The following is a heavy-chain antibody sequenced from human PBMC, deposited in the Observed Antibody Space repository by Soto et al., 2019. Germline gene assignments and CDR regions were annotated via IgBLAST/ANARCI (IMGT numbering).Heavy chain of an antibody. Sequence: GASVKVSCKASGYTFTSYYMHWVRQAPGQGLEWMGIINPSGGSTSYAQKFQGRVTMTRDTSTSTVYMELSSLRSEDTAVYYCARAIVDTITGIFWFDPWGQGTLVTVSS. J-gene: IGHJ5*02. CDR1: GYTFTSYY. D-gene: IGHD5-12*01. CDR2: INPSGGST. CDR3: ARAIVDTITGIFWFDP. V-gene: IGHV1-46*01.